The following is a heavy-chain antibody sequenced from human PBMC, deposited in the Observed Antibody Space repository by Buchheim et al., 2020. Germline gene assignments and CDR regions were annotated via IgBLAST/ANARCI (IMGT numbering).Heavy chain of an antibody. CDR2: IIGRGGTT. V-gene: IGHV3-23*01. CDR1: GFTFSSYA. Sequence: EVQLLESGGGLVQPGGSLRLSCAASGFTFSSYAMSWVRQPPGKGLEWVSDIIGRGGTTYNADSVKGRLTISRANSGAPRNLQMTSLRAEDTAVYYCAKDSGSSRLFDSWGQGTL. D-gene: IGHD1-26*01. CDR3: AKDSGSSRLFDS. J-gene: IGHJ4*02.